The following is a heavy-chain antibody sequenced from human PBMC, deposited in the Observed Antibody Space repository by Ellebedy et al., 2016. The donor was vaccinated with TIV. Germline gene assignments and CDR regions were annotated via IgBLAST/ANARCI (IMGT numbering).Heavy chain of an antibody. J-gene: IGHJ5*02. V-gene: IGHV3-15*01. Sequence: PGGSLRLSCAASGFTFSYYYMSGIAKAPGKGLEWVGRIKSKTDGGKTDYAEPVKGRFTISRDDSKSIAYLQMNSLKTEDTAVYYCTITVLRYFDWLRGAWFDPWGQGTLVTVSS. D-gene: IGHD3-9*01. CDR2: IKSKTDGGKT. CDR3: TITVLRYFDWLRGAWFDP. CDR1: GFTFSYYY.